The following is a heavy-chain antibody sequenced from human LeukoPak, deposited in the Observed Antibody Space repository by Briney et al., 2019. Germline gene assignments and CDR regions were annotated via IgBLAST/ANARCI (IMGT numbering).Heavy chain of an antibody. CDR1: AFLLTAYA. CDR3: AKRQGSTVEGNWYVDY. J-gene: IGHJ2*01. V-gene: IGHV3-23*01. CDR2: ISANGGTT. Sequence: GESLRLFCGASAFLLTAYAMSWDRQAPGTGLDWVSTISANGGTTYYADSVKGRFTISRDNSKKTIYLQMSSLRVEDTAVYYCAKRQGSTVEGNWYVDYWGRGSLVTVSS. D-gene: IGHD4-23*01.